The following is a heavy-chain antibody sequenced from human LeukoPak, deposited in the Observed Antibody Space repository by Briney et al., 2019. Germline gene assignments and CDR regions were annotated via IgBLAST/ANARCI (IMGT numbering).Heavy chain of an antibody. CDR2: TSYDGSNK. CDR3: ARAYSSSWYSYYYYYMDV. D-gene: IGHD6-13*01. J-gene: IGHJ6*03. V-gene: IGHV3-30*03. Sequence: GGSLRLSCAASGFTFSSYGMHWVRQAPGKGLEWVALTSYDGSNKYYADSVKGRFTISRDNSKNTLYLQMNSLRVEDTAVYYCARAYSSSWYSYYYYYMDVWGKGTTVTVSS. CDR1: GFTFSSYG.